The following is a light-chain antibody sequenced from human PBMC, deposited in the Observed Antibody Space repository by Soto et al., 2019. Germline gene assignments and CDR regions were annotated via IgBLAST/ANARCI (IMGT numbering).Light chain of an antibody. CDR2: DAS. CDR3: QQRSSWPLT. J-gene: IGKJ1*01. V-gene: IGKV3-11*01. CDR1: QSVGSY. Sequence: EIVLTQSPATLSLSPGERVTLSCRASQSVGSYLAWYQQKLGQAPRLLIYDASNRATGIPARFSGSGSGTDFTLTISSLEPEAFEVYYCQQRSSWPLTFGQGTKVDIK.